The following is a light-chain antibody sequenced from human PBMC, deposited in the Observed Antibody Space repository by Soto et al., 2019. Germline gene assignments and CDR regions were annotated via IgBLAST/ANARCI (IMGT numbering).Light chain of an antibody. CDR1: SSDFGNYNL. J-gene: IGLJ2*01. V-gene: IGLV2-23*01. CDR2: GDS. Sequence: QAVVTQPASVSGSPGQSITISCTGTSSDFGNYNLVSWYQQHPGKAPKLIIFGDSRRPSGVSDRFSGSKSANTASLTISGLQTEDEAEYHCCSVAGTDTVVFGGGTKLTVL. CDR3: CSVAGTDTVV.